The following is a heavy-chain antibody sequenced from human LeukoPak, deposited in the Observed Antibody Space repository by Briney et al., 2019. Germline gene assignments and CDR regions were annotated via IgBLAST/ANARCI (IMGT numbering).Heavy chain of an antibody. CDR2: NYYSGST. CDR1: RGSLSSGGYY. D-gene: IGHD3-10*01. Sequence: RSSETLSLTCTVSRGSLSSGGYYWNWFRQHPEKGLEWIGYNYYSGSTHYNPSLKSRVTISVDTYKNQFSLKMTSVTAADTAVYYCARVPNYGSGSGFDPWGQGTLVTVSS. CDR3: ARVPNYGSGSGFDP. J-gene: IGHJ5*02. V-gene: IGHV4-31*03.